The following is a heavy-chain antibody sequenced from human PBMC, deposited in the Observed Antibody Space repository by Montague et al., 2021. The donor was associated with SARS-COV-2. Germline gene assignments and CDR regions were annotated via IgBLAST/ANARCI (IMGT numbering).Heavy chain of an antibody. J-gene: IGHJ2*01. V-gene: IGHV3-23*01. CDR1: GFTFSSYA. CDR2: ISGSGGST. D-gene: IGHD3-3*01. Sequence: SLRLSCAASGFTFSSYAMSWVRQAPGKGLEWVSAISGSGGSTYYADSVKGRFTISRDNSKNTLYLQMNSLGAEDTAVYYCAKGSGGTIFGVVITYWYFDLWGRGTLVTVSS. CDR3: AKGSGGTIFGVVITYWYFDL.